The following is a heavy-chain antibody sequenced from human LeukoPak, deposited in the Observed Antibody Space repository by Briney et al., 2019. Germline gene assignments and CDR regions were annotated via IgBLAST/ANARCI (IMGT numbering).Heavy chain of an antibody. J-gene: IGHJ6*02. CDR1: GFTFSSYS. Sequence: GGSLRLSCAASGFTFSSYSMNWVRQAPGEGLEWVSYISSSSSTIYYADSVKGRFTISRDNAKNSLYLQMNSLRAEDTAVYYCARDLSKWLDYYYGMDVWGQGTTVTVSS. CDR2: ISSSSSTI. V-gene: IGHV3-48*04. CDR3: ARDLSKWLDYYYGMDV. D-gene: IGHD6-19*01.